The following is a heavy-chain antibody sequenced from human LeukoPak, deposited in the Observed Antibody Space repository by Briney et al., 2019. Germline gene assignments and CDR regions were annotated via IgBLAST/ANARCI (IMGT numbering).Heavy chain of an antibody. Sequence: GGSLGLSCAASGFTFSSYAMSWVRQAPGKGLEWVSTISGSGGNTYYADSVKGRFTISRDNSKNTLSLQMNSLRVEDTAVYYCAGGNYGKDVWGQGTTVTVSS. CDR3: AGGNYGKDV. D-gene: IGHD1-26*01. J-gene: IGHJ6*02. CDR2: ISGSGGNT. CDR1: GFTFSSYA. V-gene: IGHV3-23*01.